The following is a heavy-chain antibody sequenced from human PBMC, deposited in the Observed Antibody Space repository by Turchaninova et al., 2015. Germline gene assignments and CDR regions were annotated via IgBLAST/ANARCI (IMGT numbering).Heavy chain of an antibody. CDR2: ISWDDDK. CDR1: GFSLSTSGVG. Sequence: QITLKESGPTLVKPTQTLTLTCTFSGFSLSTSGVGVGWIRQPPGKALEWLALISWDDDKRYSPSLKSRLPITKAPSKTHVVLTRTSMDPVDTATYYCAHSQPVRGEAFDIWGQGTMVTVSS. D-gene: IGHD6-13*01. V-gene: IGHV2-5*02. J-gene: IGHJ3*02. CDR3: AHSQPVRGEAFDI.